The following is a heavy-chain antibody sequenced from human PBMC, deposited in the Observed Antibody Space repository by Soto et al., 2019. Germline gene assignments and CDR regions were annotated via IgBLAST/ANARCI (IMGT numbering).Heavy chain of an antibody. CDR1: GFTFSAYG. V-gene: IGHV3-30*18. Sequence: QVQLVESGGGVVQPGRSLRLSCAGSGFTFSAYGMDWVRQAPGKGLEWVAVISYDGSNKYYADSVKGRFTISRDNSKNTLYLQLNSLRADDTAVYYCAKDRMGAGVRGYFDYWGQGTRVTVSS. CDR3: AKDRMGAGVRGYFDY. J-gene: IGHJ4*02. D-gene: IGHD3-10*01. CDR2: ISYDGSNK.